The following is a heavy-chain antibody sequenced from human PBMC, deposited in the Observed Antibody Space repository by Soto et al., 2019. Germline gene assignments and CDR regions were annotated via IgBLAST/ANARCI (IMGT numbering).Heavy chain of an antibody. CDR2: ISSGGITI. J-gene: IGHJ4*02. Sequence: PGGSLRLSCTASGFTFSSYEMNWVRQAPGKGLEWVSYISSGGITIYYADSVKGRFTISRDNAENSLYLQVISLRAEDTAVYYCARGGTSRIVAKNFDYWGQGTLVTDSS. CDR1: GFTFSSYE. V-gene: IGHV3-48*03. CDR3: ARGGTSRIVAKNFDY. D-gene: IGHD3-22*01.